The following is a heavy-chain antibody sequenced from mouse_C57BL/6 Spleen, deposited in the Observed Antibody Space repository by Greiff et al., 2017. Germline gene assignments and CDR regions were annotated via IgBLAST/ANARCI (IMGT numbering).Heavy chain of an antibody. J-gene: IGHJ3*01. V-gene: IGHV1-5*01. Sequence: EVKLVESGTVLARPGASVKMSCKTSGYTFTSYWMHWVKQRPGQGLEWIGAIYPGNSDTSYNQKFKGKAKLTAVTSASTAYMELSSLTNEDSAVYYCTPDGYYEGAWFAYWGQGTLVTVSA. CDR1: GYTFTSYW. D-gene: IGHD2-3*01. CDR3: TPDGYYEGAWFAY. CDR2: IYPGNSDT.